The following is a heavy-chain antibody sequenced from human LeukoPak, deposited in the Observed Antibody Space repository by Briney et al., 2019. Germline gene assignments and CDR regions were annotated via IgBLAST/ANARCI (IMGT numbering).Heavy chain of an antibody. CDR3: ARDGDYGDYSWFDP. Sequence: SVKVSCKASGGTFSSYAISWVRQAPGQGLEWMGGIIPILGIANYAQKFQGRVTITADKSTSTAYMELSSLRSEDTAVYYCARDGDYGDYSWFDPWGQGTLVTVSS. CDR2: IIPILGIA. D-gene: IGHD4-17*01. V-gene: IGHV1-69*10. CDR1: GGTFSSYA. J-gene: IGHJ5*02.